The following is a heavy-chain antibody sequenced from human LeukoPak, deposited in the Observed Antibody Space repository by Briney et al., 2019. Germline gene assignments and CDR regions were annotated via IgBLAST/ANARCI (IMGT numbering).Heavy chain of an antibody. CDR3: ANYQALGKYYFDY. V-gene: IGHV3-23*01. Sequence: GGSLGLSCAASGFTFSSYAMSWVRQAPGKGLEWVSAISGSGGSTYYADSVKGRFTISRDNSKNTLYLQMNSLRAEDTAVYYCANYQALGKYYFDYWGQGTLVTVSS. D-gene: IGHD1-26*01. CDR2: ISGSGGST. J-gene: IGHJ4*02. CDR1: GFTFSSYA.